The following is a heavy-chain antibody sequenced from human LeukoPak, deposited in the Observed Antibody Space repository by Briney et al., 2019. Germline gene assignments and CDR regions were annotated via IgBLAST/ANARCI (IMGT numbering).Heavy chain of an antibody. CDR3: ATLTGESVPYYYHGMDL. CDR2: MNANSGNT. Sequence: ASVKVSCTASGYTFTSYDINWVRQATGQGLEWMGWMNANSGNTGYAQKFQGRVTMTRNTSISTAYMELSSLRSEDTAVYYCATLTGESVPYYYHGMDLWGQGTTVTVSS. J-gene: IGHJ6*02. V-gene: IGHV1-8*01. CDR1: GYTFTSYD. D-gene: IGHD7-27*01.